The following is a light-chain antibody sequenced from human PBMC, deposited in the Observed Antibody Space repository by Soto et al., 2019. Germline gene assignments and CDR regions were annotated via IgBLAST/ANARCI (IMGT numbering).Light chain of an antibody. J-gene: IGKJ4*01. CDR2: SAS. V-gene: IGKV1-9*01. CDR1: QGMSTY. Sequence: DIQLTQSPSFLSASVGDTVTITCRASQGMSTYLAWYQQKPGKVPKLLIRSASTLQSGVPPRFSGGGSGTEFTLTISALQPDDSVIYYGQQLNGYQLAFGGGTNVEIK. CDR3: QQLNGYQLA.